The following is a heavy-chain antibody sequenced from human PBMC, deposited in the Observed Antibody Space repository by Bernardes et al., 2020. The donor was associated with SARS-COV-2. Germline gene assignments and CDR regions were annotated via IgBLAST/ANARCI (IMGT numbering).Heavy chain of an antibody. J-gene: IGHJ3*02. D-gene: IGHD2-2*01. CDR3: ARGGRYCSSTSCCAFDI. Sequence: ASVKVSCKASGYTFTSYGISWVRQAPGQGLEWMGWISAYNGNTNYAQKLQGRVTMTTDTSTSTAYMELRSLRSDDTAVYYCARGGRYCSSTSCCAFDIWGQGTMVTVSS. CDR1: GYTFTSYG. CDR2: ISAYNGNT. V-gene: IGHV1-18*01.